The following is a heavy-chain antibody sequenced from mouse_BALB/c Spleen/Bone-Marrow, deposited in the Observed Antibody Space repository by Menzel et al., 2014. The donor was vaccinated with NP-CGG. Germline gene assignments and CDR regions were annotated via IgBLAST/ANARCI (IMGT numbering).Heavy chain of an antibody. CDR1: GFTFSNYG. J-gene: IGHJ3*01. CDR3: ARGYDYSSWFAY. CDR2: INVNGGTT. V-gene: IGHV5-6-3*01. Sequence: EVKVVESGGGLVQPGGSLKLSCAASGFTFSNYGMSWVRQTPDKRLEMIATINVNGGTTYHPDSVKGRFTIPRDNVKNTLYLQMSSLKSEDTAMYYCARGYDYSSWFAYWGQGTLVTVSA. D-gene: IGHD2-4*01.